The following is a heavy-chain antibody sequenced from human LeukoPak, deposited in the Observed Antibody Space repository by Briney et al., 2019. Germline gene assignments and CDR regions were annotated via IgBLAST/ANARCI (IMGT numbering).Heavy chain of an antibody. CDR2: INADSNTI. CDR1: GFTFSTYN. J-gene: IGHJ4*02. D-gene: IGHD3-22*01. CDR3: VRDNSRGQSLGVIY. V-gene: IGHV3-48*01. Sequence: AGGSLRLSCAASGFTFSTYNMNWVRQAPGKGLEWISYINADSNTIQYADSVRGRFTTSRDNGKNSLYLLMNSLRAEDTAMYYCVRDNSRGQSLGVIYWGQGSLVTVSS.